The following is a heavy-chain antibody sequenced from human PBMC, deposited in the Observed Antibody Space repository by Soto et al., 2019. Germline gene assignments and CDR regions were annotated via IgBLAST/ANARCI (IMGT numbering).Heavy chain of an antibody. CDR1: GFTFSSYS. V-gene: IGHV3-48*01. Sequence: LSLTCAASGFTFSSYSMNWVRQAPGKGLEWVSYISSSSSTIYYADSVKGRFTISRDNAKNSLYLQMNSLRAEDTAVYYCAREDIVVVPAANYYYYMDVWGKGTTVTVSS. D-gene: IGHD2-2*01. CDR3: AREDIVVVPAANYYYYMDV. J-gene: IGHJ6*03. CDR2: ISSSSSTI.